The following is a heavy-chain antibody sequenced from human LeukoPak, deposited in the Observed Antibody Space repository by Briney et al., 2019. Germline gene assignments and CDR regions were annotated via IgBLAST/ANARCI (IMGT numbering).Heavy chain of an antibody. D-gene: IGHD4-23*01. Sequence: SQTLSLTCTVSGGSINSGDYYWSWIRQPPGKGLEWIGYMYYSGSTNYNPSLKSRVTMSVDTSKNQFSLKLSSVTAADTAVYYCARDDYGGSPYYYYYMDVWGKGTTVTVSS. CDR1: GGSINSGDYY. J-gene: IGHJ6*03. CDR2: MYYSGST. V-gene: IGHV4-30-4*08. CDR3: ARDDYGGSPYYYYYMDV.